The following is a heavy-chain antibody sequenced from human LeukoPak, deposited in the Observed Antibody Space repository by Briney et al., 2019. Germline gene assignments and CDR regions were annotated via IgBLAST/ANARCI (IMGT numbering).Heavy chain of an antibody. D-gene: IGHD5-12*01. CDR2: MNPNSGNT. V-gene: IGHV1-8*03. Sequence: ASVKVSCKASGYTFTSYDINWVRQATGQGLEWMGWMNPNSGNTGYAQKFQGRVTITRNTSISTAYMELSSLRSEDTAVYYCARTVSGYEDFDYWGQGTLVTVSS. CDR1: GYTFTSYD. CDR3: ARTVSGYEDFDY. J-gene: IGHJ4*02.